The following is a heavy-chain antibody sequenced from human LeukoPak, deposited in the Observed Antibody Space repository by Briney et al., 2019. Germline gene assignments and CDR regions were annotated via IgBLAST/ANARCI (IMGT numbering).Heavy chain of an antibody. CDR1: GFTFSSTG. CDR2: ISWNSGSI. Sequence: TGGSLRLSCAASGFTFSSTGMHWVRQAPGKGLEWVSGISWNSGSIGYADSVEGRFTISRDNAKNSLYLQMNSLRAEDMALYYCAKGGGGFYYYYMDVWGKGTTVTVSS. D-gene: IGHD4-23*01. J-gene: IGHJ6*03. V-gene: IGHV3-9*03. CDR3: AKGGGGFYYYYMDV.